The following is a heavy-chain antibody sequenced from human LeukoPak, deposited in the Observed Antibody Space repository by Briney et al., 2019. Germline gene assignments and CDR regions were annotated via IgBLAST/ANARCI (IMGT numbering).Heavy chain of an antibody. D-gene: IGHD4-17*01. CDR1: GFTFSSYG. J-gene: IGHJ4*02. Sequence: GGSLRLSCAASGFTFSSYGMHWVRQAPGKGLEWVAFIRYDGSNKYYADSVKGRFTISRDNSKSTLYLQMNSLRAEDTAVYYCAKDLYYGDYVFDYWGQGTLVTVSS. CDR2: IRYDGSNK. CDR3: AKDLYYGDYVFDY. V-gene: IGHV3-30*02.